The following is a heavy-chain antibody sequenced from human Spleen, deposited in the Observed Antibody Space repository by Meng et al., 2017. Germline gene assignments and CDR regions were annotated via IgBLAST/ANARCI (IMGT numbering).Heavy chain of an antibody. V-gene: IGHV3-23*01. D-gene: IGHD3-10*01. CDR3: AKDRTAFGSGTTLNYYYYTMDV. J-gene: IGHJ6*02. CDR2: ISGSGGST. CDR1: GFTFSSYA. Sequence: GESLKISCAASGFTFSSYAMSWVRQAPGKGLEWVSAISGSGGSTYYADSVKGRFTISRDNSKNTLYLQMNSLRAEDTAVYYCAKDRTAFGSGTTLNYYYYTMDVWGQGTTVTVSS.